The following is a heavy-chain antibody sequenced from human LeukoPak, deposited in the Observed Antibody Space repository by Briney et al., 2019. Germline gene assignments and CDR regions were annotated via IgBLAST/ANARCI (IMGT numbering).Heavy chain of an antibody. Sequence: PSATLYLTCKASGGSISSYYMNWIRQPPGQGLEWIGYIYHSGSTNYYPHLKSRVTISVDTSKNQFSLKLSSVTAADTAVYYCARDYPPKTDYYGSEPDYNGFDPWGQGTLVTVSS. V-gene: IGHV4-59*01. CDR2: IYHSGST. D-gene: IGHD3-10*01. CDR1: GGSISSYY. CDR3: ARDYPPKTDYYGSEPDYNGFDP. J-gene: IGHJ5*02.